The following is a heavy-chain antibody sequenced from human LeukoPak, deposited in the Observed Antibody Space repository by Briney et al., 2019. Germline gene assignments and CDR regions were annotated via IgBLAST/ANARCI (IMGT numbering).Heavy chain of an antibody. V-gene: IGHV3-64*04. CDR3: ARGSVGYSKN. CDR1: GFTFSSYA. CDR2: ISSNGGST. Sequence: GGSLRLSCSASGFTFSSYAMHWVRQAPGKGLEYVSAISSNGGSTYYADSVKGRFTISRDNAKNSLYLQMNSLRAENTAVYYCARGSVGYSKNWGQGTLVTVSS. J-gene: IGHJ4*02. D-gene: IGHD1-26*01.